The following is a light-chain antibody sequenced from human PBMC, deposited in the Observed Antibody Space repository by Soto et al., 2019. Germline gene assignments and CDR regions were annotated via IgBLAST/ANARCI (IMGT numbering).Light chain of an antibody. V-gene: IGKV3D-20*02. CDR2: DAS. Sequence: EIVLTHSQGTLSLSPCERATLSFSASQSVSSSYLAWYQQKPGQAPRLLIYDASNRATGIPARFSGSGSGTDFTLTISSLEPEDFAVYYCQQRSNWPTFGQGTKVDIK. CDR3: QQRSNWPT. CDR1: QSVSSSY. J-gene: IGKJ1*01.